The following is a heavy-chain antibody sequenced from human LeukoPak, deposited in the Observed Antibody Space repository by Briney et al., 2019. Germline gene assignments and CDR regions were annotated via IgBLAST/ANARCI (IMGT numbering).Heavy chain of an antibody. V-gene: IGHV3-33*01. CDR3: ARASGHDAFDI. Sequence: GGSLRLSCVASGFTFSSCGMHWVRQAPGKGLEWVAVIWYDGSNKYYADSVKGRFTISRDNSKNTLYLQMNSLRAKDTAVYYCARASGHDAFDIWGQGTMVTVSS. J-gene: IGHJ3*02. CDR2: IWYDGSNK. D-gene: IGHD3-3*01. CDR1: GFTFSSCG.